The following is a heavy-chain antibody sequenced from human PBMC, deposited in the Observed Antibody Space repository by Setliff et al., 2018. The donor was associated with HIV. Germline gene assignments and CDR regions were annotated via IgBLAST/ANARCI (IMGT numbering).Heavy chain of an antibody. D-gene: IGHD3-3*01. J-gene: IGHJ6*03. CDR2: INPSGGST. Sequence: GASVKVSCKASGYTFTSYYMHWVRQAPGQGLEWMGIINPSGGSTRYAQKFQGRVTMTRDTSTSTVYMELSSLRSEDTAVYYCARDGYYNSWSGYGYYYYYMDVWGKGTTVTVLL. CDR3: ARDGYYNSWSGYGYYYYYMDV. CDR1: GYTFTSYY. V-gene: IGHV1-46*01.